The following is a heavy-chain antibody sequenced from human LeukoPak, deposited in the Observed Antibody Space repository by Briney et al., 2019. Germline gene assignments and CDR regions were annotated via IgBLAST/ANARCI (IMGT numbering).Heavy chain of an antibody. Sequence: ASVKVSCKASGYTFTNYYIHWVRQAPGQGLEWMGWINPNSGDTNYAQNFQGRVTMTRDTSINTAYMELSSLRSDDTTVYYCARIMTASDDILTGYAPIYPYNWFDPWGQGTLVTVSS. D-gene: IGHD3-9*01. CDR2: INPNSGDT. CDR3: ARIMTASDDILTGYAPIYPYNWFDP. CDR1: GYTFTNYY. J-gene: IGHJ5*02. V-gene: IGHV1-2*02.